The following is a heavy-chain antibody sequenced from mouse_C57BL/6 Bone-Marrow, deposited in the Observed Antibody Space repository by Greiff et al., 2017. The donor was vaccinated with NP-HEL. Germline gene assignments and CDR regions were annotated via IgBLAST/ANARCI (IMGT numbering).Heavy chain of an antibody. J-gene: IGHJ3*01. D-gene: IGHD2-1*01. CDR3: ARFHYGNFAWFAY. CDR2: IHPNSGST. CDR1: GYTFTSYW. V-gene: IGHV1-64*01. Sequence: QVQLQQPGAELVKPGASVKLSCKASGYTFTSYWMHWVKQRPGPGLEWIGMIHPNSGSTNYNEKFKSKATLTVDKSSSTAYMQLSSLTSEDSAVYYCARFHYGNFAWFAYWGQGTLVTVSA.